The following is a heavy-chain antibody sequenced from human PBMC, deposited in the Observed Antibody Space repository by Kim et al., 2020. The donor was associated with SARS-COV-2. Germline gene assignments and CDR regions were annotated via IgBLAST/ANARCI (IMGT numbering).Heavy chain of an antibody. V-gene: IGHV4-34*01. CDR2: INHSGST. J-gene: IGHJ3*02. CDR3: ARGGYYDRAFDI. CDR1: GGSFSGYY. Sequence: SETLSLTCAVYGGSFSGYYWSWIRQPPGKGLEWIGEINHSGSTNYNPSLKSRVTISVDTSKNQFSLKLSSVTAADTAVYYCARGGYYDRAFDIWGPGTMVTVSS. D-gene: IGHD3-9*01.